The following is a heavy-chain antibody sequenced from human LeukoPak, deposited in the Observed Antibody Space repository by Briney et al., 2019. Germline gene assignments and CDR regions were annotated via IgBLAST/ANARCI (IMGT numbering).Heavy chain of an antibody. CDR3: ARLGDDYVWGSYRAP. Sequence: SVKVSCKASGGTFSSYAISWVRQAPGQGLEWMGGIIPIFGTANYAQKFQGRVTITTDESTSTAYMELSSLRSEDTAVYYCARLGDDYVWGSYRAPWGQGTLVTASS. CDR2: IIPIFGTA. D-gene: IGHD3-16*02. J-gene: IGHJ5*02. V-gene: IGHV1-69*05. CDR1: GGTFSSYA.